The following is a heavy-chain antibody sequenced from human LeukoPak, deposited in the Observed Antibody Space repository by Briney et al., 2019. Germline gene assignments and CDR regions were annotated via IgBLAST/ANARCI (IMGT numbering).Heavy chain of an antibody. CDR1: GGSTSSYY. V-gene: IGHV4-59*08. CDR2: IYYSGST. J-gene: IGHJ3*02. Sequence: PSETLSLTCTVSGGSTSSYYWSWIRQPPGKGLEWIGYIYYSGSTNYNPSLKSRVTISVDTSKNQFSLKQSSVTAADTAVYYCATYCSSTSCYNHAFDIWGQGTMVTVSS. CDR3: ATYCSSTSCYNHAFDI. D-gene: IGHD2-2*02.